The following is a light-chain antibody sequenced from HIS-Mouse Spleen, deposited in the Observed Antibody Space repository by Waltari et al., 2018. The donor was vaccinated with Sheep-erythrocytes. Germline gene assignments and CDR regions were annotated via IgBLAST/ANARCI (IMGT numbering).Light chain of an antibody. J-gene: IGLJ1*01. Sequence: QSALTQPRSVSGSPGQSATLSCPGTTSDVGGYNSVSWYQQHPGKAPKLMIYDVSKRPSGVPDRFSGSKSGNTASLTISGLQAEDEADYYCCSYAGSYNHVFATGTKVTVL. CDR1: TSDVGGYNS. V-gene: IGLV2-11*01. CDR2: DVS. CDR3: CSYAGSYNHV.